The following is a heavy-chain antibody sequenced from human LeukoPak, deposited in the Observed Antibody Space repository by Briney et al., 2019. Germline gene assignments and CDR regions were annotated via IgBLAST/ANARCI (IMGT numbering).Heavy chain of an antibody. V-gene: IGHV1-2*02. CDR1: GYTFTGYY. Sequence: ASVKVSCKASGYTFTGYYMHWVRQAPGQGLEWMGWINPNSGGTNYAQKFQGRVTMTRDTSISTAYTELSRLRSDDTAVYYCARVPLYDFWSGYYGTSTVTGEFDYWGQGTLVTVSS. CDR3: ARVPLYDFWSGYYGTSTVTGEFDY. CDR2: INPNSGGT. D-gene: IGHD3-3*01. J-gene: IGHJ4*02.